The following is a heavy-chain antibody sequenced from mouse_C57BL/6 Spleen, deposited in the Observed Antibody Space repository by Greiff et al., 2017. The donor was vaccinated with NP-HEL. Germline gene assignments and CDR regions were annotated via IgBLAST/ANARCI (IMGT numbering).Heavy chain of an antibody. D-gene: IGHD1-1*01. Sequence: VKLMESGPGLVQPSQSLSITCTVSGFSLTSYGVHWVRQSPGKGLEWLGVIWRGGSTDYNAAFMSRLSITKDNSKSQVFFKMNSLQADDTAIYYCAKTSGSTVANYFDYWGQGTTLTVSS. CDR1: GFSLTSYG. V-gene: IGHV2-5*01. CDR3: AKTSGSTVANYFDY. CDR2: IWRGGST. J-gene: IGHJ2*01.